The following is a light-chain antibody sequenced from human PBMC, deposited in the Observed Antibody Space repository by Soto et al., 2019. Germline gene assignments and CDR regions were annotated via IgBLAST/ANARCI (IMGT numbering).Light chain of an antibody. J-gene: IGKJ2*01. Sequence: ELVLTQSPGTLSLSPGERATLSCRTSQSVSNNYLAWYQQKPGQTPSLLIYAASSRATGVPDRFSGSASVTDFTLNVSRLEPEDFEVFYCQQYGNSPFTFGPGTKVEIK. V-gene: IGKV3-20*01. CDR3: QQYGNSPFT. CDR1: QSVSNNY. CDR2: AAS.